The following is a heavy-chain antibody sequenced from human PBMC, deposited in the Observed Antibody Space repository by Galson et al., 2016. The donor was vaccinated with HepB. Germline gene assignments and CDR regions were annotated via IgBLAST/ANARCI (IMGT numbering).Heavy chain of an antibody. D-gene: IGHD1-26*01. CDR1: GFTFSNYG. J-gene: IGHJ6*04. V-gene: IGHV3-23*01. CDR3: VQGSTAPAV. CDR2: ISRSGDST. Sequence: SLRLSCAASGFTFSNYGMTWVRQAPGKGLEVVSSISRSGDSTDYADSVKGRFTIFRDNSKNTLPLQMNSLTADDTAIYYCVQGSTAPAVWGKGTTVTVSS.